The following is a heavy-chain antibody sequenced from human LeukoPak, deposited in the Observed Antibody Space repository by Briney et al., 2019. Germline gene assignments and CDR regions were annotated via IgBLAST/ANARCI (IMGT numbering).Heavy chain of an antibody. CDR1: GFTFSSYG. CDR2: IDGSGGST. CDR3: AKEGYSGWDRNFDY. J-gene: IGHJ4*02. D-gene: IGHD5-12*01. Sequence: GGSLRLSCAASGFTFSSYGMHWVRQAPGKGLEWVSVIDGSGGSTYYADSVKGRFTISRDNSKNTLYLQMNSLRAEDTAVYYCAKEGYSGWDRNFDYWGQGTLVTVSS. V-gene: IGHV3-23*01.